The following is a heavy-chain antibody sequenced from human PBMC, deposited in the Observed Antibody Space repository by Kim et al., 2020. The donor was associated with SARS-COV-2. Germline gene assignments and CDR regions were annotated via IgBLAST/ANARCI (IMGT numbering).Heavy chain of an antibody. D-gene: IGHD2-15*01. V-gene: IGHV1-18*01. Sequence: ASVKVSCKASGYTFTSYGISWVRQAPGQGLEWMGWISAYNGNTNYAQKLQGRVTMTTDTPTSTAYMELRSLRSDDTAVYYCARDLKVDGYYYYGMDVWGQGTTVTVSS. CDR2: ISAYNGNT. J-gene: IGHJ6*02. CDR3: ARDLKVDGYYYYGMDV. CDR1: GYTFTSYG.